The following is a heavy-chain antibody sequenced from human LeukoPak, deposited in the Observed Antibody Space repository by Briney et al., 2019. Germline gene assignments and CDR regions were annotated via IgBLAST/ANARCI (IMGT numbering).Heavy chain of an antibody. CDR2: INPNSGGT. D-gene: IGHD3-22*01. CDR1: GYTFTGYY. V-gene: IGHV1-2*06. J-gene: IGHJ4*02. CDR3: ARDHYYDSSGYFSENPPGEPDY. Sequence: ASVKVSCKASGYTFTGYYMHWVRQAPGQGLEWMGRINPNSGGTNYAQKFQGRVTMTRDTSISTAYMELSRLRSDDTAVYYCARDHYYDSSGYFSENPPGEPDYWGQGTLVTVSS.